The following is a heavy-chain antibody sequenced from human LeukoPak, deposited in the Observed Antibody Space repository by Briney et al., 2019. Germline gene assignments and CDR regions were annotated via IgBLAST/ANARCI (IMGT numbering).Heavy chain of an antibody. CDR3: AKDAQRGFDYSNSLQN. CDR2: IWSDGSDK. CDR1: GFTFSHYG. D-gene: IGHD4-11*01. V-gene: IGHV3-33*06. J-gene: IGHJ1*01. Sequence: GGSLRLSCAASGFTFSHYGMHWVRQTPGAGLEWVAVIWSDGSDKYYAKSVKGRFTTSRDNSKNSLFLQMNSLRAEDTAVYYCAKDAQRGFDYSNSLQNWGQGILVTVSS.